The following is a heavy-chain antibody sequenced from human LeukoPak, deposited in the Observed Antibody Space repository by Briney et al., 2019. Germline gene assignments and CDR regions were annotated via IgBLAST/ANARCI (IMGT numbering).Heavy chain of an antibody. CDR3: ARGVSGYYYYGMDA. CDR1: GGSFSGYY. D-gene: IGHD6-25*01. V-gene: IGHV4-34*01. Sequence: PSETLSLTCAVYGGSFSGYYWSWIRQPPGKGLEWIGEINHSGSTNYNPSLKGRVTISVDTSKNQFSLKLSSVTAADTAVYYCARGVSGYYYYGMDAWGQGTTVTVSS. J-gene: IGHJ6*02. CDR2: INHSGST.